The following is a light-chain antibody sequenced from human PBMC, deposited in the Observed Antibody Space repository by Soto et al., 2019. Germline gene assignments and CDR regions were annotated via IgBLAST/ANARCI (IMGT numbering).Light chain of an antibody. CDR1: QGIDSS. CDR3: QQLHDYPIT. V-gene: IGKV1-9*01. CDR2: AAS. J-gene: IGKJ5*01. Sequence: ILLTQSPSSLSASVGDRVTITCRASQGIDSSFAWYQQKPGQAPKLLIYAASSLQSGVPSRFSGSGSGTDFNLTISSLQPEDFATYYCQQLHDYPITFGQGTRLEI.